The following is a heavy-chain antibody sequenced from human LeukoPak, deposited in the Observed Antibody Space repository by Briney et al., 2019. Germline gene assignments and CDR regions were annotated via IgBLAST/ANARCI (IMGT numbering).Heavy chain of an antibody. V-gene: IGHV1-2*06. D-gene: IGHD4-17*01. CDR3: ARVSTTTVTTDNLPFDY. Sequence: ASVKVSCKASGYTFTGYYMQWVRQAPGQGLEWMGRINPNSGGTNYAQKFQGRVTMTRDTSISTAYMELSRLRSDDTAVYYCARVSTTTVTTDNLPFDYWGQGTLVTVSS. CDR1: GYTFTGYY. CDR2: INPNSGGT. J-gene: IGHJ4*02.